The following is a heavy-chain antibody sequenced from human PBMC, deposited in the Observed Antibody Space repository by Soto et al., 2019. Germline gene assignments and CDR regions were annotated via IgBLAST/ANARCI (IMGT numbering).Heavy chain of an antibody. CDR1: GGSISSSNW. J-gene: IGHJ4*02. CDR3: ARVSGWYGGVRDYYFDY. CDR2: IYHGGST. V-gene: IGHV4-4*02. D-gene: IGHD6-19*01. Sequence: SETLSLTCAVSGGSISSSNWWSWVRQPPGKGLEWIGEIYHGGSTNYNPSLKSRVTISVDKSKNQFSLKLSSVTAADTAVYYCARVSGWYGGVRDYYFDYWGQGTLVTVSS.